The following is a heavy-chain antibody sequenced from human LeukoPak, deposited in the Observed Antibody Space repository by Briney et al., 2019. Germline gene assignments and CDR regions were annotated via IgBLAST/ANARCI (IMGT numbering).Heavy chain of an antibody. CDR1: GFTFSSYV. V-gene: IGHV3-33*01. CDR3: ARSFPRSGYYFDY. CDR2: IWYDGSNK. Sequence: PGGSLRLSCAASGFTFSSYVMHWVRQAPGKGLEWVAVIWYDGSNKYYADSVKGRFTISRDNSKNTLYLQMNSLRAEDTDVYYCARSFPRSGYYFDYWGQGTLVTVSS. J-gene: IGHJ4*02. D-gene: IGHD2/OR15-2a*01.